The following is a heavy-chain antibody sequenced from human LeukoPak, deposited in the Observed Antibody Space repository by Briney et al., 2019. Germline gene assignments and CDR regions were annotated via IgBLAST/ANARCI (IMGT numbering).Heavy chain of an antibody. J-gene: IGHJ4*02. Sequence: GGSLRLSCAASGFTFSDYYMSWIRQAPGKGLVWVSYISSSSSYTNYADSVKGRFTISRDNAKNSLYLQMNSLRAEDTAVYYCARSGRAYSPDYWGQGTLVTVSS. CDR2: ISSSSSYT. V-gene: IGHV3-11*06. CDR3: ARSGRAYSPDY. D-gene: IGHD3-16*01. CDR1: GFTFSDYY.